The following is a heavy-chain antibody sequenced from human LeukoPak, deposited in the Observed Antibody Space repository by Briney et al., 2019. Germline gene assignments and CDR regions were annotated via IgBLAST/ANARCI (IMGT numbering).Heavy chain of an antibody. D-gene: IGHD1-26*01. J-gene: IGHJ6*02. CDR3: ARGWDQDSGSYLEGMDV. CDR1: GYTFTSYY. CDR2: INPSGGST. Sequence: ASVKVSCKASGYTFTSYYMHWVRQAPGQGLEWMGIINPSGGSTSYAQKFQGRVTMTRDTSTSTVHMELSSLRSEDTAVYYCARGWDQDSGSYLEGMDVWGQGTTVTVSS. V-gene: IGHV1-46*01.